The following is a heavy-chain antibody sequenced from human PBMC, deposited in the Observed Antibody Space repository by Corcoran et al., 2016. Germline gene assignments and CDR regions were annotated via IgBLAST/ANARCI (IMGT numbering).Heavy chain of an antibody. CDR1: GGTFSSYA. Sequence: QVQLVQSGAEVKTPGSSVKVSCKASGGTFSSYAISWVRQAPGQGLEWVGGIIPIFATANYAQKFQGRVTITADESTSTADMELSSLRSEDTAVYYCALDVQLTCISSTFYNPAIPNYDGRDVWGQGTTVTVSS. V-gene: IGHV1-69*01. CDR3: ALDVQLTCISSTFYNPAIPNYDGRDV. J-gene: IGHJ6*02. D-gene: IGHD2-2*02. CDR2: IIPIFATA.